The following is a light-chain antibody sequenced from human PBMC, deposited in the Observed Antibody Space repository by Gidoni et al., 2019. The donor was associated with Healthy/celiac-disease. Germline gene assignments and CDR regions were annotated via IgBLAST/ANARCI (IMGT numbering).Light chain of an antibody. V-gene: IGKV3-20*01. Sequence: GTLSLSPGERATLSCRASQSVSSSYLAWYQQKAGQAPRLLIYGASRRATGIADRFSGSGSGSDLTHTISRLEPEDFAVYYCQQYGSSPRTFGQGTKLEIK. J-gene: IGKJ2*01. CDR3: QQYGSSPRT. CDR2: GAS. CDR1: QSVSSSY.